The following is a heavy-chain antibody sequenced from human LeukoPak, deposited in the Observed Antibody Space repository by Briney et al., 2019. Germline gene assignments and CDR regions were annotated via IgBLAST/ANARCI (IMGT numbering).Heavy chain of an antibody. V-gene: IGHV4-34*01. J-gene: IGHJ4*02. D-gene: IGHD3-3*01. Sequence: SETLSLTCAVYGGSFSGYYWSWIRQPPGKGLEWIGEINHSGSTNYNPSLKSRVTISVDTSKNQFSLKLSSVTVADTAVYYCARGQITIFGVVTRTRREFDYWGQGTLVTVSS. CDR2: INHSGST. CDR1: GGSFSGYY. CDR3: ARGQITIFGVVTRTRREFDY.